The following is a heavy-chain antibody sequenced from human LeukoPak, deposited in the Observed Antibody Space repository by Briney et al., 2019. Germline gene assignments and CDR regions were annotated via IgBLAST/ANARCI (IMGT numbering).Heavy chain of an antibody. CDR2: IYSGGST. CDR3: AREWFGELI. D-gene: IGHD3-10*01. CDR1: GFTVSSNY. V-gene: IGHV3-53*01. J-gene: IGHJ4*02. Sequence: PGGSLRLSCAASGFTVSSNYMSWVRQAPGKGLEWVSVIYSGGSTNYADSVKGRFTISRDNAKNSLYLQMNSLRAEDTAVYYCAREWFGELIWGQGTLVTVSS.